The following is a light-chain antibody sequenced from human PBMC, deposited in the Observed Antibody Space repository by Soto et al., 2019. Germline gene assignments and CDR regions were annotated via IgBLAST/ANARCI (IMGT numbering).Light chain of an antibody. CDR1: QSVSSN. CDR2: GAS. CDR3: QQYNNRPPWT. V-gene: IGKV3-15*01. Sequence: EIVMTQSPGTLSVSPGERVTLSCRASQSVSSNLAWYQQKPGQAPRLLLYGASTRATGIPARFSGSGSGTEFSLTITSLQSEDFALYYCQQYNNRPPWTFGQGTKVDIK. J-gene: IGKJ1*01.